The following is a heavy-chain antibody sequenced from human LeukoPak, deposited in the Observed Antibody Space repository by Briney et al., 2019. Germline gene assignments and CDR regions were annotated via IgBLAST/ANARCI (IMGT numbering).Heavy chain of an antibody. V-gene: IGHV1-46*01. CDR3: ARRGYTYGYPDY. D-gene: IGHD5-18*01. CDR2: VNPSGGST. Sequence: VASVNVSCKASGYTFSSYYMHWVRQAPGQGLEWMGIVNPSGGSTSYAQKFQGRVTMTRDTSTSTVYMELSSLRSEDTAVYYCARRGYTYGYPDYWGQGTLVTVSS. CDR1: GYTFSSYY. J-gene: IGHJ4*02.